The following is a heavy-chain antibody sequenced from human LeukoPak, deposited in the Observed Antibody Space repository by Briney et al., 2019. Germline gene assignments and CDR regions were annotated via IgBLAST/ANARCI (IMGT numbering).Heavy chain of an antibody. Sequence: ASVKVSCKASGDTFNAYYMHWVRQAPGRGLEWMAWINPNSGVTNYAQKFQDRVTMTRDTSISTAYMELSRLTSDDTAVYYCVRDQSGGYYSSFDYWGQGTLVPVSS. CDR2: INPNSGVT. V-gene: IGHV1-2*02. J-gene: IGHJ4*02. CDR1: GDTFNAYY. D-gene: IGHD3-22*01. CDR3: VRDQSGGYYSSFDY.